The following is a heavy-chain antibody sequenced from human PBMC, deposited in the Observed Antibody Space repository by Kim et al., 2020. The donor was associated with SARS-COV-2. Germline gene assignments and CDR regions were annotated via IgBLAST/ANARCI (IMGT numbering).Heavy chain of an antibody. V-gene: IGHV7-4-1*02. CDR3: ARELLIPTRPGLDY. J-gene: IGHJ4*02. CDR2: INTNTGNP. D-gene: IGHD2-15*01. CDR1: GYTFTSYA. Sequence: ASVKVSCKASGYTFTSYAMNWVRQAPGQGLEWMGWINTNTGNPTYAQGFTGRFVFSLDTSVSTAYLQISSLKAEDTAVYYCARELLIPTRPGLDYWGQGTLVTVSS.